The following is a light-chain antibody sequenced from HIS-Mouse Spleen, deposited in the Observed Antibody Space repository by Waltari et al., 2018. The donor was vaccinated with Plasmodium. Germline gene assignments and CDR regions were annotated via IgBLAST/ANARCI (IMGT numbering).Light chain of an antibody. V-gene: IGKV1-5*03. J-gene: IGKJ3*01. CDR1: QSISSW. CDR3: QQYNSYPFT. CDR2: KAS. Sequence: DIQMTQSPSTLFASVANRVTITCRASQSISSWLAWYQQKPGKAPKLLIYKASNLESGVPSRFSGSGSGTDFTLTISSLQPDDFATYYCQQYNSYPFTFGPGTKVDIK.